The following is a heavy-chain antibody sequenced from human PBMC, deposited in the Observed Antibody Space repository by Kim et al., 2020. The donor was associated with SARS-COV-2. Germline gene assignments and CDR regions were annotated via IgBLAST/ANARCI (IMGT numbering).Heavy chain of an antibody. CDR1: GFTFSSYA. CDR3: ARDFGPTGDKWGLLWFGELYASGGMDV. D-gene: IGHD3-10*01. V-gene: IGHV3-30-3*01. Sequence: GGSLRLSCAASGFTFSSYAMHWVRQAPGKGLEWVAVISYDGSNKYYADSVKSPFTISRDNSKNTLYLQMNSLRAEDTAVYYCARDFGPTGDKWGLLWFGELYASGGMDVWGQGTTVTVSS. CDR2: ISYDGSNK. J-gene: IGHJ6*02.